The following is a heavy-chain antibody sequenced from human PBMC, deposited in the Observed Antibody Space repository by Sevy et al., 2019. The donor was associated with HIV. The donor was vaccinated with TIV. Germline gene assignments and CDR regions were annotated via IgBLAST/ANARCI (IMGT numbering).Heavy chain of an antibody. Sequence: ASVKVSCKASGYTFTGYYMHWVRQAPGQGLEWMGWINPNSGGTNYEQKFQGRVTMTRDTSISTAYMELSRLRSDDTAVYYCAREPWGRPVMTTATDYWGQGTLVTVSS. CDR1: GYTFTGYY. CDR2: INPNSGGT. CDR3: AREPWGRPVMTTATDY. J-gene: IGHJ4*02. D-gene: IGHD4-17*01. V-gene: IGHV1-2*02.